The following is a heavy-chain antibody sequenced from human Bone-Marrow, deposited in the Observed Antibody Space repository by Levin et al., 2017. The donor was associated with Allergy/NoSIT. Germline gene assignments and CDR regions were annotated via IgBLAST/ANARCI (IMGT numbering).Heavy chain of an antibody. V-gene: IGHV4-34*01. J-gene: IGHJ4*02. D-gene: IGHD4-17*01. CDR2: INHSGST. CDR3: ARFSGGDYVFSARPRKDYFDY. Sequence: SQTLSLTCAVYGGSFRGSYWSWIRQPPGKGLEWIGEINHSGSTNYNPSLKSRVTISVDTSKNQFSLKLSSVTAADTAVYYCARFSGGDYVFSARPRKDYFDYWGQGTLVTVSS. CDR1: GGSFRGSY.